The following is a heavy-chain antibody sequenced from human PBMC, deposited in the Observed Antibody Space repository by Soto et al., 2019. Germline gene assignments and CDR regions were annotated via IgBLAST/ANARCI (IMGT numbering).Heavy chain of an antibody. J-gene: IGHJ3*01. V-gene: IGHV3-30*18. CDR3: AKDYLGASNTFDV. Sequence: QVRVEESGGGVVQPGRSLRLSCVASGFPFNTYAIHWVRQLPGKGLQWVAHVSNDGKIRNYTDSVKGRFFISRDKSRNAVFLHMNNLRSEDTALYYCAKDYLGASNTFDVWGRGTAVTVS. CDR1: GFPFNTYA. CDR2: VSNDGKIR. D-gene: IGHD2-15*01.